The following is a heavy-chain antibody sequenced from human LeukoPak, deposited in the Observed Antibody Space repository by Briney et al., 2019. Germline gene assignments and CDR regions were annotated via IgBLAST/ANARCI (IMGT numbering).Heavy chain of an antibody. CDR1: GGSISSYY. Sequence: SETLSLTCTVSGGSISSYYWSWIRQPPGKGLEWIGYIHYSGSTNYNPSLKSRVTISVDTSKNQFSLKLSSVTATGTAVYYCARLSKFGSGTYYPDVWGQGTTVTVSS. J-gene: IGHJ6*02. CDR2: IHYSGST. CDR3: ARLSKFGSGTYYPDV. V-gene: IGHV4-59*08. D-gene: IGHD3-10*01.